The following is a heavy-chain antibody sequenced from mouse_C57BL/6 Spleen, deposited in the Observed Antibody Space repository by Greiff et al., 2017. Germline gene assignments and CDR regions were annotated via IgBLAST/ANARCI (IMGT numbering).Heavy chain of an antibody. D-gene: IGHD1-1*01. CDR1: GFTFSSYG. CDR3: ERHSIISTGGAGWYFCV. V-gene: IGHV5-6*01. CDR2: ISSGGSYT. Sequence: EVQRVESGGDLVKPGGSLKLSCAASGFTFSSYGMSWVRKTPAKRLGWVATISSGGSYTYYPDSVKGGFTISRDNAKNTLYLQMGSLKSEDTAMYYSERHSIISTGGAGWYFCVWGTGTTVTAAS. J-gene: IGHJ1*03.